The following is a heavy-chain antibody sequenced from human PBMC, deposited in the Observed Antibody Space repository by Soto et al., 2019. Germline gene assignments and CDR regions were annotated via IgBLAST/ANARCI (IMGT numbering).Heavy chain of an antibody. CDR1: GFTFSSYW. CDR3: ARKLLTQRYNWFDP. CDR2: IHSGGSTT. D-gene: IGHD2-15*01. Sequence: GGSLRLSCAASGFTFSSYWMHWVRQAPGKGLKWVSAIHSGGSTTCYADSVKGRFTISRDNSKNTLYLQMNSLRAEDTAVYYCARKLLTQRYNWFDPWGQGTLVTVSS. J-gene: IGHJ5*02. V-gene: IGHV3-74*01.